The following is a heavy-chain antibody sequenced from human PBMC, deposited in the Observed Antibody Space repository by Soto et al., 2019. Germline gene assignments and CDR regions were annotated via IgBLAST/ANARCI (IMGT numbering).Heavy chain of an antibody. CDR3: ARGRFISKGYDSGQHIAH. CDR2: MNPDSGST. V-gene: IGHV1-8*01. J-gene: IGHJ5*02. CDR1: GYHFTSYH. Sequence: QVQLVQSGAEVKKPGASVKVSCKPSGYHFTSYHVNWVRQAPGQGLEWMGWMNPDSGSTDYALKFQGRLTMTRNTSISTAYLELRSLTSEATATYYCARGRFISKGYDSGQHIAHLGQGTQVIASS. D-gene: IGHD6-19*01.